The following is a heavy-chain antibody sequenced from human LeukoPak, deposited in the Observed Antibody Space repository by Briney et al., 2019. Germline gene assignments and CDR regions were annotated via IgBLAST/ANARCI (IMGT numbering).Heavy chain of an antibody. CDR3: ARLLWFGEWGSLSPETFYYYYGMDV. CDR1: GGTFSSYA. Sequence: ASVKVSCKASGGTFSSYAISWVRQAPGQGLEWMGRIIPILGIANYAQKFQGRVTMTRNTSISTAYMELSSLRSEDTAVYYCARLLWFGEWGSLSPETFYYYYGMDVWGQGTTVTVSS. V-gene: IGHV1-69*04. D-gene: IGHD3-10*01. J-gene: IGHJ6*02. CDR2: IIPILGIA.